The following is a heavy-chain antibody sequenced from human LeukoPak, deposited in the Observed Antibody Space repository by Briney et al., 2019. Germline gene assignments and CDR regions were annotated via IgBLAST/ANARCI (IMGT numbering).Heavy chain of an antibody. CDR2: IYDSGST. J-gene: IGHJ4*02. CDR3: ARGRPYSGGYHLDY. V-gene: IGHV4-39*01. Sequence: DPSETLSLTCTVSGGSIRSSYYYWGWIRQPPGKGLEWIGSIYDSGSTYYNPSLKSRVTISVDTSKNQFSLKLNSVTAADTAVYYCARGRPYSGGYHLDYWGQGTLVTVSA. CDR1: GGSIRSSYYY. D-gene: IGHD1-26*01.